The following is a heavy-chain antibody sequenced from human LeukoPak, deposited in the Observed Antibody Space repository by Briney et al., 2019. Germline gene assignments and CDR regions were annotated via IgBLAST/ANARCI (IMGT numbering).Heavy chain of an antibody. CDR3: ARGDTYGVDY. J-gene: IGHJ4*02. CDR2: INCHSGGT. CDR1: GYTFTGYY. Sequence: VASVTVSCKSSGYTFTGYYIHWVRQAPGQGLEWMGWINCHSGGTNHAQKFQGSVTMTRDPSISTAYMELTSLISDDTAVYYCARGDTYGVDYWGQGTLVTVSS. D-gene: IGHD1-26*01. V-gene: IGHV1-2*02.